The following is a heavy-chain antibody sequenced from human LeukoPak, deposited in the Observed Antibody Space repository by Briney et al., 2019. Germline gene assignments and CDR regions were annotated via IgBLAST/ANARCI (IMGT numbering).Heavy chain of an antibody. CDR1: GGSICSSSYY. V-gene: IGHV4-39*07. D-gene: IGHD3-22*01. CDR3: ARAHYDSSGYYFDY. J-gene: IGHJ4*02. Sequence: SETLSLTCTVSGGSICSSSYYWGWIRQPPGKGLEWIGSIYYSGSTYYSPSLKSRVTISVDTSKSQFSLKLCSVTAADTAVYYCARAHYDSSGYYFDYWGQGTLVTVSS. CDR2: IYYSGST.